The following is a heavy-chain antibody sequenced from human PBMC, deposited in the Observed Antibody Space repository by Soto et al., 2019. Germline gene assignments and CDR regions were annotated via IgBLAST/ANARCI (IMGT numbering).Heavy chain of an antibody. CDR2: INHSGST. CDR3: ARERYSSRRNAFDI. J-gene: IGHJ3*02. D-gene: IGHD6-19*01. CDR1: GGSFSGYY. V-gene: IGHV4-34*01. Sequence: SETLSLTXAVYGGSFSGYYWSWIRQPPGKGLEWIGEINHSGSTNYNPSLKSRVTISVDTSKNQFSLKLSSVTAADTAVYYCARERYSSRRNAFDIWGQGTMVTVSS.